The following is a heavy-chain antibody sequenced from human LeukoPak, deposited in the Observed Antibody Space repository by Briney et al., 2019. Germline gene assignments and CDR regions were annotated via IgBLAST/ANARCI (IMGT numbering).Heavy chain of an antibody. CDR2: FDPEDGET. CDR1: GYTLTELS. Sequence: ASVKVSCKVSGYTLTELSMHWVRQAPGKGLEWMGGFDPEDGETIYAQKFQGRVTMTEDTSTDTAYMELSSLRSEDTAVYYCATDFALQYSSSFRYWGQGTLVTVSS. V-gene: IGHV1-24*01. J-gene: IGHJ4*02. D-gene: IGHD6-6*01. CDR3: ATDFALQYSSSFRY.